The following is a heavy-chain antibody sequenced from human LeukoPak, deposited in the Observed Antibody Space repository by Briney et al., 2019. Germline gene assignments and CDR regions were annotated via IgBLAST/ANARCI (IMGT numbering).Heavy chain of an antibody. D-gene: IGHD3-22*01. CDR1: GYSFTNYW. J-gene: IGHJ2*01. V-gene: IGHV5-51*01. CDR2: IYPGDSDT. Sequence: GESLKISCKGSGYSFTNYWIGWVRQMPGKGLEWMGIIYPGDSDTRYSPSFQGQVTISADKSITTAYLQWSSLKASDTAMYYCARRYHDSSGAAWYFDLWGRGTLVTVSS. CDR3: ARRYHDSSGAAWYFDL.